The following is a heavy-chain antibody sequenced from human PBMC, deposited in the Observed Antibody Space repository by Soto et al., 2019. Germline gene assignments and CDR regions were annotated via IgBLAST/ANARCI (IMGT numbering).Heavy chain of an antibody. D-gene: IGHD3-10*01. CDR1: GGSINSGDYY. CDR2: IFYRGST. V-gene: IGHV4-31*03. J-gene: IGHJ6*02. Sequence: QVQLQESGPRLVKPSQTLSLTCTVSGGSINSGDYYWSWIRQHPGKGLEWIGYIFYRGSTAYNPSLKSRVAISVDTSTNQFSLKLTSVTAADTAVYYCAREGFGESIGRLDVWGQGTTVTVSS. CDR3: AREGFGESIGRLDV.